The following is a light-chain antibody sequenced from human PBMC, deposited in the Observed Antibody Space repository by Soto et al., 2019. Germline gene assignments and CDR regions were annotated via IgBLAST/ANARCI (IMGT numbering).Light chain of an antibody. CDR1: QSVSSSY. J-gene: IGKJ2*01. CDR2: GAS. CDR3: QQNGSSPMYT. V-gene: IGKV3-20*01. Sequence: EIVLTQSPGTLSLSPGERATLSCRASQSVSSSYLAWYQQKPGQAPRLLIYGASSRATGIPDRFSGSGSGTDFTLTISRREPEDFAGYYCQQNGSSPMYTFGQGTKLEI.